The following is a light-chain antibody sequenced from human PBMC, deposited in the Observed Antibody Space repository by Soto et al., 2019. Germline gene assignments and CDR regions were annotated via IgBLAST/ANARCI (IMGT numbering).Light chain of an antibody. CDR3: LQDYNYPFT. J-gene: IGKJ4*01. CDR1: QGIKND. Sequence: AIQMTQSPSSLSASVGDRVTITCRASQGIKNDLGWYQQKQGKAPKLLISAASSLESGVPSRFSGSGSGTDFTLTITSLQPEDFATYYCLQDYNYPFTFGGGTRVEVK. V-gene: IGKV1-6*01. CDR2: AAS.